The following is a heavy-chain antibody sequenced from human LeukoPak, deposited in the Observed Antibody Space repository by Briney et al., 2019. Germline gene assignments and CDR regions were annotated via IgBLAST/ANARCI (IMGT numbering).Heavy chain of an antibody. CDR3: ARARSGWASDAFDI. Sequence: ASVKVSCKASGYTLTSYAMNWVRQAPGQGLEWMGWINTNTGNPTYAQGSTGRFVFSLDTSVSTAYLQISSLKAEDTAVYYCARARSGWASDAFDIWGQGTMVTVSS. J-gene: IGHJ3*02. CDR1: GYTLTSYA. CDR2: INTNTGNP. D-gene: IGHD6-19*01. V-gene: IGHV7-4-1*02.